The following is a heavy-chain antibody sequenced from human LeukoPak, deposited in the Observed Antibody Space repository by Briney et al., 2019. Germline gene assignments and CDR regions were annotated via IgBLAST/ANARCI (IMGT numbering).Heavy chain of an antibody. Sequence: GRSLRLSCAASGFTFSSYAMHWVRQAPGKGLEWVAVISYDGSNKYYADSVKGRFTISRDNSKNTLYLQMNSLRAEDTAVYYCARVLNYVPGDYWGQGTLVTVSP. CDR1: GFTFSSYA. CDR2: ISYDGSNK. D-gene: IGHD3-16*01. V-gene: IGHV3-30-3*01. J-gene: IGHJ4*02. CDR3: ARVLNYVPGDY.